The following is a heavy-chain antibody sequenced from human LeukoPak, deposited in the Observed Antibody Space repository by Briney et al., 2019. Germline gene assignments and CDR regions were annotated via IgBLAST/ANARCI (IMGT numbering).Heavy chain of an antibody. CDR3: ARDIVGASMLTG. D-gene: IGHD1-26*01. J-gene: IGHJ4*02. V-gene: IGHV1-8*01. CDR2: MNPNSGNT. CDR1: GYTFTSYD. Sequence: ASVNVSCKTSGYTFTSYDINWVRQASGQGLEWMGWMNPNSGNTVYAQNFQGRVTITRNTSISTAYMELSSLRSEDTAVYYCARDIVGASMLTGWGQGTLVTVSS.